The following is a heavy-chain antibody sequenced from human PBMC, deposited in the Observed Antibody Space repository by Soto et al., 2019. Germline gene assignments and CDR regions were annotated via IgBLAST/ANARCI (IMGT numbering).Heavy chain of an antibody. D-gene: IGHD2-2*03. Sequence: HVQLVQSGAEVKKPGASVKVSCKASGYTFTGYYMHWVRQAPGQGLEWMGWINPNSGGTNYAQKFQGWVTMTRDTSISTAYMELSRLRSDDTAVYYCARAVDIVVVPAATNNNWFDPWGQGTLVTVSS. J-gene: IGHJ5*02. CDR1: GYTFTGYY. CDR2: INPNSGGT. CDR3: ARAVDIVVVPAATNNNWFDP. V-gene: IGHV1-2*04.